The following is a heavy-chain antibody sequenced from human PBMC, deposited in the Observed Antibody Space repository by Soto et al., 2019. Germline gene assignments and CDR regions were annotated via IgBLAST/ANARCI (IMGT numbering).Heavy chain of an antibody. CDR2: IIPEFGKG. J-gene: IGHJ4*02. CDR3: ARERGGYTRGDFEF. Sequence: QVQLVQSGAEVKKPGSSVKVSCKSSGGTFRSYAISWVRQAPGQGLEWVGGIIPEFGKGNSAQKFQGRVTITADQPTTTVYMEVSGLRSDDTAVYYCARERGGYTRGDFEFWGQGTLISVSS. D-gene: IGHD5-12*01. CDR1: GGTFRSYA. V-gene: IGHV1-69*01.